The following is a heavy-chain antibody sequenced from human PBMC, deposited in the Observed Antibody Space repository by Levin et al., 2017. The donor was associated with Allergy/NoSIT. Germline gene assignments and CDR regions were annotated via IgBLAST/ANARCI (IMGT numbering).Heavy chain of an antibody. V-gene: IGHV1-69*13. J-gene: IGHJ6*03. D-gene: IGHD2-15*01. Sequence: SVKVSCKASGGTFSSYAISWVRQAPGQGLEWMGGIIPIFGTANYAQKFQGRVTITADESTSTAYMELSSLRSEDTAVYYCARVLVEGEYYYYYYYMDVWGKGTTVTVSS. CDR3: ARVLVEGEYYYYYYYMDV. CDR2: IIPIFGTA. CDR1: GGTFSSYA.